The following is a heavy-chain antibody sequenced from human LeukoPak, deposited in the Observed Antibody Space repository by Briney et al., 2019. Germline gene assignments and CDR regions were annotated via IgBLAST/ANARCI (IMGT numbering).Heavy chain of an antibody. D-gene: IGHD1-26*01. Sequence: SETLSLTCTVSGYSISSSYYWGWIRQPPGKGLKYIGSIYHSGSTYYNPSLKSRVTMSVDTSKNQFSLKLSSVTAADTAVYYCASGVVGAPADYWGQGTLVTVSS. CDR2: IYHSGST. J-gene: IGHJ4*02. CDR3: ASGVVGAPADY. V-gene: IGHV4-38-2*02. CDR1: GYSISSSYY.